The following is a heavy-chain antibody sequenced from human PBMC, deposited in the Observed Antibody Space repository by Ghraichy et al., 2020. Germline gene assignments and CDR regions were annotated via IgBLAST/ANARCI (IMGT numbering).Heavy chain of an antibody. D-gene: IGHD5-12*01. J-gene: IGHJ4*02. V-gene: IGHV3-7*03. Sequence: GGSLRLSCAASGFTFNTYWMTWVRQAPGKGLEWVANIRHDGYKEYYGDSVKGRFTISRDNAKNSLYLQMNSLRAEDTAIYYCARVLRGGYSGNGDYFDHWGQGTLVTVSS. CDR2: IRHDGYKE. CDR1: GFTFNTYW. CDR3: ARVLRGGYSGNGDYFDH.